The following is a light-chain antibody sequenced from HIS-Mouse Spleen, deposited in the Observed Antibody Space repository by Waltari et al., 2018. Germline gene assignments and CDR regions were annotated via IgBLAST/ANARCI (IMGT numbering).Light chain of an antibody. CDR3: YSTDSSGNHRV. V-gene: IGLV3-10*01. CDR2: EDS. Sequence: SYQLTQPPSVSVSPGQTASITCSGDALPKQYAYWYQQKSGQAPVLVIYEDSKRTSGIPERFSGSSSGTMATLTISGAQVEDEADYYCYSTDSSGNHRVFGGGTKLTVL. J-gene: IGLJ2*01. CDR1: ALPKQY.